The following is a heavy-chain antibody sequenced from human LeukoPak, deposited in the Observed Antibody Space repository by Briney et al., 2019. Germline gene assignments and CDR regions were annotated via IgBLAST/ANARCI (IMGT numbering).Heavy chain of an antibody. J-gene: IGHJ4*02. D-gene: IGHD3-10*01. CDR1: GDSISRSDSY. Sequence: SETLSLTCSLSGDSISRSDSYWDWIRQAPGKGLEWIGTIYYSGRTYYSPTLKSRVTMSVDRSNNQFSLNLRSVTAADTAVYYCARANYYGSGSKYFDYWGQGTLVTVSS. CDR3: ARANYYGSGSKYFDY. CDR2: IYYSGRT. V-gene: IGHV4-39*02.